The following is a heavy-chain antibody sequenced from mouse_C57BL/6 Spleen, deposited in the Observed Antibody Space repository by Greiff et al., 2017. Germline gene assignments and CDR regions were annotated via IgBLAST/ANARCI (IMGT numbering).Heavy chain of an antibody. CDR3: ARFGTAQAVWFAY. CDR2: IYPGIGST. Sequence: VQLQQPGAELVKPGASVKMSCKASGYTFTSYWITWVKQRPGQGLEWIGDIYPGIGSTNYNEKFKSKATLTVDTSSSTAYMQLSSLTSEDSAVYYFARFGTAQAVWFAYWGQGTLVTVSA. V-gene: IGHV1-55*01. J-gene: IGHJ3*01. D-gene: IGHD3-2*02. CDR1: GYTFTSYW.